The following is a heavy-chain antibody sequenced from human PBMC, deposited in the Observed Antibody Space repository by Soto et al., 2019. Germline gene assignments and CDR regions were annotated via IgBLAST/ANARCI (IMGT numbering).Heavy chain of an antibody. J-gene: IGHJ4*02. CDR1: GGSISSGGYY. Sequence: PSETLSLTCTVSGGSISSGGYYLSWIRQRPGKGLEWIGYIYYSGNTFYNPSLKSRVTMSVDTSKDQFSLNLTSVTAADTAVYYCAREWAVASVFDYWGQGALVTVSS. CDR2: IYYSGNT. CDR3: AREWAVASVFDY. V-gene: IGHV4-31*03. D-gene: IGHD5-12*01.